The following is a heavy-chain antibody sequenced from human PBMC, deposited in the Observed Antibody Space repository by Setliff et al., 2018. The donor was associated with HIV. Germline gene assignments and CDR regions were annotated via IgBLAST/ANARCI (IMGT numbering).Heavy chain of an antibody. CDR3: ARVFWYGLPQIYYYMDV. Sequence: GGSLRLSCAASGFIFSDYGIHWVRQAPGKELEWVAVVWYDGSNKNYADTVKGRFTISRNNSKNTLYLQMNSLRAEDTAVYYCARVFWYGLPQIYYYMDVWGKGTTVTVSS. J-gene: IGHJ6*03. V-gene: IGHV3-33*01. CDR2: VWYDGSNK. CDR1: GFIFSDYG. D-gene: IGHD2-8*02.